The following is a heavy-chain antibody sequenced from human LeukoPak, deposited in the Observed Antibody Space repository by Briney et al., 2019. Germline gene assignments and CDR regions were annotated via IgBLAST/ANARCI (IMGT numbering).Heavy chain of an antibody. D-gene: IGHD3-22*01. CDR2: ISAYNGNT. CDR1: GYTFTSYG. J-gene: IGHJ4*02. V-gene: IGHV1-18*01. CDR3: ARTYYYDSSGPMGDY. Sequence: ASVKVSCKASGYTFTSYGISWVRQAPGQGLEWMGWISAYNGNTNYAQKLQGRVTMTTDTSTSTAYMELSRLRSDDTAVYYCARTYYYDSSGPMGDYWGQGTLVTVSS.